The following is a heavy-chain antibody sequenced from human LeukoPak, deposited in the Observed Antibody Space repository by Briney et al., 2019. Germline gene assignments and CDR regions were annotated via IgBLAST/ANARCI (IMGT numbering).Heavy chain of an antibody. Sequence: SETLSLTCTVSGGSISSYYWSWIRQPPGKGLEWIGYIYYSGSTNYDPSLKSRVTISVDTSKNQFSLKLSSVTAADTAVYYCAREGYDRSLDYWGQGTLVTVSS. V-gene: IGHV4-59*01. J-gene: IGHJ4*02. D-gene: IGHD3-22*01. CDR1: GGSISSYY. CDR3: AREGYDRSLDY. CDR2: IYYSGST.